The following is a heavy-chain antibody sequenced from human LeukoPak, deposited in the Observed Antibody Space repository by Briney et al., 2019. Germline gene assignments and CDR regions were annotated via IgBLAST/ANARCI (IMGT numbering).Heavy chain of an antibody. Sequence: VGSLRLSCVASGFSFSSYAMSWGRQTPARGRESFSSLKATSQIDYADSVNGRFTLSRDDSSNTVYLQFPKPRVDDTRVYYCARPSWVSNAAEVWWGQRPVVTVSS. CDR1: GFSFSSYA. V-gene: IGHV3-23*01. J-gene: IGHJ4*02. CDR2: LKATSQI. D-gene: IGHD6-13*01. CDR3: ARPSWVSNAAEVW.